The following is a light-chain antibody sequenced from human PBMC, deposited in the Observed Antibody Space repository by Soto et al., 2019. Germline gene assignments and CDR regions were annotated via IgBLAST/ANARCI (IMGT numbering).Light chain of an antibody. CDR3: QKYNDNSRT. J-gene: IGKJ1*01. Sequence: DILLTQSPSTLSASVGDRVTISCRASQSINKWLAWYQHKPGKAPNLLIYEVSTLHSGVPSRFSGSGSGTEFTLTISSLRPDDFATYYCQKYNDNSRTFGQGTKVDIK. CDR1: QSINKW. V-gene: IGKV1-5*03. CDR2: EVS.